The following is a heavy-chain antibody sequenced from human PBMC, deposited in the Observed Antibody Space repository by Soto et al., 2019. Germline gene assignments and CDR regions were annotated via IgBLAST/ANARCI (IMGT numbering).Heavy chain of an antibody. J-gene: IGHJ4*02. D-gene: IGHD3-16*02. Sequence: SVKFSCQASGFTFSSSAVQWVRQALGQRLEWIGWIVVGSGTTNYARKFQERVTITRDMSTSTAYMELSSLRSEDTAVYYCAAVSDYVLGSYHPHWGQGTLVTVSS. V-gene: IGHV1-58*01. CDR1: GFTFSSSA. CDR3: AAVSDYVLGSYHPH. CDR2: IVVGSGTT.